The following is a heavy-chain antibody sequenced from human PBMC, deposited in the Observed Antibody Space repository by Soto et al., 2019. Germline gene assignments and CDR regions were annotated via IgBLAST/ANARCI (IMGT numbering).Heavy chain of an antibody. CDR1: GGSFSGYY. CDR3: ARISSSRWYGDY. J-gene: IGHJ4*02. V-gene: IGHV4-34*01. D-gene: IGHD6-19*01. Sequence: PSETLSLTCAVYGGSFSGYYWSWIRQPPGKGLEWIGEINHGGSTKSNPSLKSRVTISVDTSKNQFSLKLSSVTAADTAVYYCARISSSRWYGDYWGQRTLVPVSS. CDR2: INHGGST.